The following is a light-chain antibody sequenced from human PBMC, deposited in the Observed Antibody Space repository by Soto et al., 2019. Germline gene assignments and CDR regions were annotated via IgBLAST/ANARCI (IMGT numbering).Light chain of an antibody. CDR2: DVT. CDR1: NNDVGGYYY. Sequence: QSVLTQPSSVSGSPGQSVTISCTGTNNDVGGYYYVSWYQQHPGKAPKVMIYDVTKRPSGVPDRFSGSKSGNTASLTISGLQAEDEADYYCCSFAGSDAPSHLFGTGTKLTVL. CDR3: CSFAGSDAPSHL. J-gene: IGLJ1*01. V-gene: IGLV2-11*01.